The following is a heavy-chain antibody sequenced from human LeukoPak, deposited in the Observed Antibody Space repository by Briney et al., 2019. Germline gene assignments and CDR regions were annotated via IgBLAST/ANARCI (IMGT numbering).Heavy chain of an antibody. CDR3: ARDKTPFYWYFDL. V-gene: IGHV3-20*04. CDR2: INWNGGST. J-gene: IGHJ2*01. Sequence: GGSLRLSCAASGFTFDDYGMSWVRQAPGKGLEWVSGINWNGGSTGYADSVRGRFTISRDNAKNSLYLQMNGLRAEDTAFYYCARDKTPFYWYFDLWGRGTLVTVSS. CDR1: GFTFDDYG.